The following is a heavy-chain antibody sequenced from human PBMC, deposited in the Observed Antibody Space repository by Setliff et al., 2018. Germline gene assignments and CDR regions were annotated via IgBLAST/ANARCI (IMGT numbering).Heavy chain of an antibody. D-gene: IGHD6-6*01. CDR3: ARGRNIASRLLDS. CDR1: GGTFSYYY. Sequence: KPSETLSLTCDAYGGTFSYYYWTWIRQSPGKGLEWIGEINHSGITNYNPSLQSRVAMSVDTSKNQFSPRLNSLTAADTGVYYCARGRNIASRLLDSWGQGTLVTVSS. CDR2: INHSGIT. J-gene: IGHJ4*02. V-gene: IGHV4-34*01.